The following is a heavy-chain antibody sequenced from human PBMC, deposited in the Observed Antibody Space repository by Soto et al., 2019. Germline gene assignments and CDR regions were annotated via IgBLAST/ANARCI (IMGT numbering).Heavy chain of an antibody. D-gene: IGHD3-3*01. Sequence: ASVKVYCKASGFTFTSYDINWVRQATGQGLEWMGWMNPNSGNTGYAQKFQGRVTMTRNTSISTAYMELSSLRSEDTAVYYCARGYATNYYDFWSGYYTSNWFDPWGQGTLVTVSP. CDR1: GFTFTSYD. J-gene: IGHJ5*02. CDR2: MNPNSGNT. V-gene: IGHV1-8*01. CDR3: ARGYATNYYDFWSGYYTSNWFDP.